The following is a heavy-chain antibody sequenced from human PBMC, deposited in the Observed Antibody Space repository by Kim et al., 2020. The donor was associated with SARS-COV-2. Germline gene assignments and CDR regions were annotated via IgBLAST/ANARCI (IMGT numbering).Heavy chain of an antibody. V-gene: IGHV4-38-2*02. J-gene: IGHJ4*02. D-gene: IGHD2-21*01. Sequence: SETLSLTCTVSGYSISSGYYWAWIRQPPGKGLEWIGSIFHSGNTYHNPSLKSRVTISVDTSKNQFSLKLSSVTAADTAVYFCARGSPAYYYFDYWGQGTL. CDR2: IFHSGNT. CDR3: ARGSPAYYYFDY. CDR1: GYSISSGYY.